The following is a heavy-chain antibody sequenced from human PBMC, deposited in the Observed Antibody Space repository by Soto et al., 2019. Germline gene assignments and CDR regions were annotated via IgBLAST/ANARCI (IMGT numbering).Heavy chain of an antibody. CDR1: GFTFNSYG. CDR3: AKDAEMDIVVGAVAEYFDS. J-gene: IGHJ4*02. D-gene: IGHD2-21*01. CDR2: ISKDGSKK. V-gene: IGHV3-30*18. Sequence: QVQLEESGGGVVQPGKSLRLSCAGSGFTFNSYGMHWVRQTPGKGLEWVAGISKDGSKKHYLASVEGRFTISRDNSKNTLSLQMDSLRSDDTALYYCAKDAEMDIVVGAVAEYFDSWGPGTLVIVSS.